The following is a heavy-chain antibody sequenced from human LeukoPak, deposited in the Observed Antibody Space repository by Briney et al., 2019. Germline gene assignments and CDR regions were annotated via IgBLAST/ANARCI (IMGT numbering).Heavy chain of an antibody. Sequence: GGSLRLSCAASGFTFSSYSMNWVRQAPGKGLEWVGFIRSKAYGGTTEYAASVKGRFTISRDDSKSIAYLQMNSLKTEDTAVYYCTRDCSSTSCSQDYYYYGMDVWGQGTTVTVSS. CDR3: TRDCSSTSCSQDYYYYGMDV. J-gene: IGHJ6*02. CDR2: IRSKAYGGTT. V-gene: IGHV3-49*04. CDR1: GFTFSSYS. D-gene: IGHD2-2*01.